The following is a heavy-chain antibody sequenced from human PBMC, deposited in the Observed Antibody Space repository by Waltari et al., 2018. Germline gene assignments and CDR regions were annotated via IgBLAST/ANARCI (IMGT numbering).Heavy chain of an antibody. V-gene: IGHV1-2*02. Sequence: QVQLVQSGAAVKRPGASVTVSCKPTGYTFTAYFIHWVRQAPQGLEWMGWIDPNSGVTNYEQKFQGRVTMTRDTSISTTYMDLSNLRSDDTAVYYCARGPSTGAFDYWGQGTLVTVSS. CDR3: ARGPSTGAFDY. J-gene: IGHJ4*02. CDR2: IDPNSGVT. CDR1: GYTFTAYF.